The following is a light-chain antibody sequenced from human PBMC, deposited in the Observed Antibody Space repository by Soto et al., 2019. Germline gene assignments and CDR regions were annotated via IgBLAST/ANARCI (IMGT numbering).Light chain of an antibody. Sequence: IQMTQSPSTLSASIGDRVTMTCRASQSISSWLAWYQQKPGKAPKLLIYKASTLKSGVPSRFSGNGSGTEFTLTISGLQPDDFASYYCQQYNSYSGMFGQGTKVDI. V-gene: IGKV1-5*03. CDR1: QSISSW. CDR2: KAS. CDR3: QQYNSYSGM. J-gene: IGKJ1*01.